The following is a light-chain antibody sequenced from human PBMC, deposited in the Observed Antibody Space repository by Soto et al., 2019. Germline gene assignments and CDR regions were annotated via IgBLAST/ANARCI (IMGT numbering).Light chain of an antibody. CDR1: QSVSSNY. J-gene: IGKJ2*01. Sequence: EIVLTQSPGTLSLSPGERATLSCRASQSVSSNYLAWYQQKPGQAPRPLIYGASNRATSVPDRFSGSGSGTDFTITIARLEPEDFAVYYCQQYGSSPLYTFGQGTKLEIK. CDR3: QQYGSSPLYT. CDR2: GAS. V-gene: IGKV3-20*01.